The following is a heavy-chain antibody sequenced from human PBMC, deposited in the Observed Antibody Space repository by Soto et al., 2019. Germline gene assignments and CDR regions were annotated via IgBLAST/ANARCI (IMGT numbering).Heavy chain of an antibody. CDR2: IIPIFGTA. J-gene: IGHJ4*02. V-gene: IGHV1-69*01. CDR1: GGTFSSYA. Sequence: QVQLVQSGAEVKKPGSSVKVSCKASGGTFSSYAISWVRQAPGQGLEWMGGIIPIFGTANYAQKFQGRVTITADESTSTAYMELSSLRSEDTAVYYCARSSIAARRSVARYDPDFGYWGQGTLVTVSS. CDR3: ARSSIAARRSVARYDPDFGY. D-gene: IGHD6-6*01.